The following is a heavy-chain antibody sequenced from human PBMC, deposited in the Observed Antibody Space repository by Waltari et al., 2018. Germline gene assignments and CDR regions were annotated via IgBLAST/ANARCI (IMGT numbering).Heavy chain of an antibody. Sequence: QVQLVESGGGGVQPGGSLRLSCAASGFTCHHYIMHWIRQAPGKGLDWVAYVLYDGSNKYYADSVKGRFTIYRDNSKTTVYLQMNSLRPEDTAVYYCVKDMARSAPGMDVWGKGTTVAVSS. D-gene: IGHD7-27*01. J-gene: IGHJ6*04. CDR2: VLYDGSNK. CDR3: VKDMARSAPGMDV. V-gene: IGHV3-30*02. CDR1: GFTCHHYI.